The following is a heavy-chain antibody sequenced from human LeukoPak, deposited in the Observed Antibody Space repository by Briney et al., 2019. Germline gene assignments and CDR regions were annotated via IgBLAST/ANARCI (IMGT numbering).Heavy chain of an antibody. CDR3: ARATGFGSGIAGARGAPKYYFDY. J-gene: IGHJ4*02. CDR2: INAYNGNT. Sequence: ASVKVSCKPSGYIFTSYGISWVRRAPGQGLEWMGWINAYNGNTNYAQKLQGRVTMTTDTSTSTAYMELRSLRSDDTAVYYCARATGFGSGIAGARGAPKYYFDYWGQGTLVTVSS. CDR1: GYIFTSYG. D-gene: IGHD6-13*01. V-gene: IGHV1-18*01.